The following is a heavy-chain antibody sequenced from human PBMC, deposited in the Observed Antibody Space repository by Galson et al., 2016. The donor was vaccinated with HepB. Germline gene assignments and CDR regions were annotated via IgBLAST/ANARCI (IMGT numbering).Heavy chain of an antibody. V-gene: IGHV3-9*01. Sequence: SLRLSCAASGLRFGDHAMHWVRQAPGKGLEWVAGISWNSGRKGYADSVKGRFTISRDNAKSTLYLQMNSLRDDDTALYYCAREGVTVDAFDIWGQGTMVTVSS. CDR1: GLRFGDHA. CDR2: ISWNSGRK. CDR3: AREGVTVDAFDI. D-gene: IGHD2-21*02. J-gene: IGHJ3*02.